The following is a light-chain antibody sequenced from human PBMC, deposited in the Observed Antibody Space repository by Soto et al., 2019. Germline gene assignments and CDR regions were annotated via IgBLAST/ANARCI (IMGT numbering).Light chain of an antibody. V-gene: IGLV2-14*01. J-gene: IGLJ1*01. CDR3: NSYTITSARV. CDR1: SSDVGGYNY. Sequence: QSVLTQPPSASGSPGQSVAISRTGTSSDVGGYNYVSWYQQHPGKAPKLMIYEVIKRPSGVSNRFSGSXPGNTATXTXXGLQAEDEADYYCNSYTITSARVFGTGTKVTVL. CDR2: EVI.